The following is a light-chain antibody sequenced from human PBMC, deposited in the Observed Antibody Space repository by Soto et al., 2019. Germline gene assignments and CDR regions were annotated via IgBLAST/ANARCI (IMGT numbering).Light chain of an antibody. CDR2: GAS. CDR1: QSVGTK. CDR3: QQYSSWLWT. V-gene: IGKV3-15*01. Sequence: IVVTQSPATLSVSPGERANLSCRASQSVGTKLAWYQQTPGQAPRLLIYGASNRATGVPARISGSVSGTEFTLTIASLQSEDFAVYYCQQYSSWLWTFGQGTK. J-gene: IGKJ1*01.